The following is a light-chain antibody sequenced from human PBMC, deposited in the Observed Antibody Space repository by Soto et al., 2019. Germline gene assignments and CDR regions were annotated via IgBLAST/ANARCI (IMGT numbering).Light chain of an antibody. Sequence: NFMLTQPHSGSEFPGKTVTISCTRSSGSIASNYVQWYQQRPGSAPTTVIYEDNQRPSGVPDRFSGSIDSSSNSAYLTISGLKNEDEADYYCQSYDSSNHWVFGGGTKVTVL. CDR2: EDN. CDR3: QSYDSSNHWV. J-gene: IGLJ3*02. CDR1: SGSIASNY. V-gene: IGLV6-57*04.